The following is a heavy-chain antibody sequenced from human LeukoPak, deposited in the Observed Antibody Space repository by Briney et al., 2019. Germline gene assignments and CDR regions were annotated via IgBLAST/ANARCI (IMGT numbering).Heavy chain of an antibody. CDR3: AREVGAVDY. CDR2: ISSSSDVI. V-gene: IGHV3-48*04. D-gene: IGHD1-26*01. Sequence: GGSLRLSCAASGFTLRSYTMNWVRQAPGKGLEWVSYISSSSDVIYYADSVRGRFTISRDNAKNSLYLQMNSLRAEDTAVYYCAREVGAVDYWGQGTLVTVSS. J-gene: IGHJ4*02. CDR1: GFTLRSYT.